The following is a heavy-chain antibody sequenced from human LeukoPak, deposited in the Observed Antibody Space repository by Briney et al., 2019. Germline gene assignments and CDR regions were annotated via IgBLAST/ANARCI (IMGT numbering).Heavy chain of an antibody. V-gene: IGHV3-20*04. J-gene: IGHJ3*02. CDR3: ASLYYYGWGSQDAFDI. CDR1: GFTFDDYG. CDR2: INWNGGST. D-gene: IGHD3-10*01. Sequence: GGSLRLSCAASGFTFDDYGMSWVRQAPGKGLEWVSGINWNGGSTGYADSVKGRFTISRDNAKNSLYLQMNSLRAEDTALYYCASLYYYGWGSQDAFDIWGQGTMVTVSS.